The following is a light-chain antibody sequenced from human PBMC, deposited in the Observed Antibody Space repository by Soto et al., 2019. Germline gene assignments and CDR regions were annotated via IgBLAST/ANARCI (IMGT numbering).Light chain of an antibody. Sequence: DIQMTQSPSTLSASVGDRVTITCRASQSISSWLAWYQQKPGKAPKLLIYKASSLESGVPSRFNGSGSGTAFTLTIRSLQPDDFATYYFQHYNSYRRTFGQGTKVQIK. CDR3: QHYNSYRRT. V-gene: IGKV1-5*03. CDR1: QSISSW. CDR2: KAS. J-gene: IGKJ1*01.